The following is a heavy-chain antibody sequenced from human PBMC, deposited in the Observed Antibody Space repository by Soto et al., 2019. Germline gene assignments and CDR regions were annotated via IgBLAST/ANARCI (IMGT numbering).Heavy chain of an antibody. Sequence: GGFPIISCASSDFTFSDYYMSGIGQAPGKGLEWVSYISSSGSTIYYADSVNGRFTISRDNAKNSLYLQMNSLRAEDTAVYYCARDERIVGALDPWGQGTLVTVSS. CDR1: DFTFSDYY. J-gene: IGHJ5*02. V-gene: IGHV3-11*01. CDR2: ISSSGSTI. D-gene: IGHD1-26*01. CDR3: ARDERIVGALDP.